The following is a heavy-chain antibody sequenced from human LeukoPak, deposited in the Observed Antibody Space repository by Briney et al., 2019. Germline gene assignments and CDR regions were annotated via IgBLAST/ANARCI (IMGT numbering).Heavy chain of an antibody. Sequence: SETLSLTCTVSGGSISSSSYYWGWIRQPPGKGLEWIGSIYYSGSTYYNPSLKSRVTISVDTSKNQFSLKLSSVTAADTAVYYCASPLGYPHFDYWGQGTLVTVSS. D-gene: IGHD5-18*01. CDR1: GGSISSSSYY. CDR3: ASPLGYPHFDY. V-gene: IGHV4-39*01. J-gene: IGHJ4*02. CDR2: IYYSGST.